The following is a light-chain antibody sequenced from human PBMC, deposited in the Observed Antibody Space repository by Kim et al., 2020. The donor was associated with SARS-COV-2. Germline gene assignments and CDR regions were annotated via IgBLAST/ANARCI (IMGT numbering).Light chain of an antibody. V-gene: IGLV1-47*02. CDR3: TTWDDSLSGHVV. J-gene: IGLJ2*01. Sequence: LTQPPSVSGTPGQRVTISCSGSSSNIGNNYVYWYQQFPETAPQLLIYSNDQRPSGVPDRFSGSKSGTSASLVISGLRSEDEADYYCTTWDDSLSGHVVFGGGTKVTVL. CDR2: SND. CDR1: SSNIGNNY.